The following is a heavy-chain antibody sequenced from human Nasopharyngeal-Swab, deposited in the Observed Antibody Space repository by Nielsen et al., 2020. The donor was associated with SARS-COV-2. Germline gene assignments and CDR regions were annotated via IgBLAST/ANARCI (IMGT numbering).Heavy chain of an antibody. CDR3: ARERRGGYHDAFDI. CDR2: LSAYNGNT. D-gene: IGHD2-15*01. V-gene: IGHV1-18*01. CDR1: GFTFTDYG. J-gene: IGHJ3*02. Sequence: ASLKGSCKASGFTFTDYGISWVRQAPGQGLEWMGWLSAYNGNTNYAQRVQGRVTMTTDTSTSTAYMELRSLRSDDTAVYYCARERRGGYHDAFDIWGQGTMVTVSS.